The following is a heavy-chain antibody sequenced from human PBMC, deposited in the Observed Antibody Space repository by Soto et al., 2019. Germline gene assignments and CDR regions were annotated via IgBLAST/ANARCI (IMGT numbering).Heavy chain of an antibody. D-gene: IGHD3-3*02. J-gene: IGHJ4*02. V-gene: IGHV3-15*07. CDR1: GFSITNTW. Sequence: EVQLVESGGGLIQPGGSLRLSCAASGFSITNTWMHWVRQAPGKGLDWVGRVKSKADGGTADYAAPVKGRFTVSRDDSKNTQYLQMNSLKMEDTAVYYCNSYPHFWGGHTPLWGQGTLVTVSS. CDR3: NSYPHFWGGHTPL. CDR2: VKSKADGGTA.